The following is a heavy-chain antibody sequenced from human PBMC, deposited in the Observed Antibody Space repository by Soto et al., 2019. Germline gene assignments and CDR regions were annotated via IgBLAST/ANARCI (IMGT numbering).Heavy chain of an antibody. J-gene: IGHJ2*01. Sequence: QVQLQESGPGLVKPSETLSLTCTVSGGSISSYYWSWIRQPPGKGLEWIGYIYYSGSTNYNPSLTSRVTISVDTSKNQCSLKLSSVTAADTAVYYCAAPSSSWHADRDWYFDLWGRGTLITVSS. CDR1: GGSISSYY. V-gene: IGHV4-59*08. CDR3: AAPSSSWHADRDWYFDL. D-gene: IGHD6-13*01. CDR2: IYYSGST.